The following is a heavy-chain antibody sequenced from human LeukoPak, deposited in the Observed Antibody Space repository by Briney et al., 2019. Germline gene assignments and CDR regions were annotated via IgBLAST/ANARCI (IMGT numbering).Heavy chain of an antibody. CDR2: IYYSGGT. V-gene: IGHV4-59*01. D-gene: IGHD4-11*01. Sequence: SETLSLTCTVSGGSISSYYWSWIRQPPGKGLEWSGYIYYSGGTSYNPSLKSRVTISLDTSRNQFSLKLSSVTAADTAVYYCARDRNAYSNYDSYYYMDVSGKGTTVTASS. CDR3: ARDRNAYSNYDSYYYMDV. CDR1: GGSISSYY. J-gene: IGHJ6*03.